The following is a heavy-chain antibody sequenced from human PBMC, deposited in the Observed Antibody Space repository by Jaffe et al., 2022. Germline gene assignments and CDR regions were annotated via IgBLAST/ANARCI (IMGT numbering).Heavy chain of an antibody. CDR1: GGTFSSYA. Sequence: QVQLVQSGAEVKKPGSSVKVSCKASGGTFSSYAISWVRQAPGQGLEWMGGIIPIFGTANYAQKFQGRVTITTDESTSTAYMELSSLRSEDTAVYYCARWGGLNYCSGGSCQNDYYYYYYMDVWGKGTTVTVSS. CDR3: ARWGGLNYCSGGSCQNDYYYYYYMDV. CDR2: IIPIFGTA. V-gene: IGHV1-69*05. J-gene: IGHJ6*03. D-gene: IGHD2-15*01.